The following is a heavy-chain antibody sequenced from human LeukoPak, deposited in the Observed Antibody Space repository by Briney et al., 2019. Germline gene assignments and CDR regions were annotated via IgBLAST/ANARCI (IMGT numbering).Heavy chain of an antibody. J-gene: IGHJ4*02. Sequence: PSETLSLTCTVSGGSISHYYWSWIRQPAGKGLEWIGRIYTSGTTNYNPSLKSRVTMSVDTSQNQFSLKLNSVTAADTAVYYCARLGTGATSYFDYWGQGTLVTVSS. D-gene: IGHD7-27*01. CDR2: IYTSGTT. V-gene: IGHV4-4*07. CDR1: GGSISHYY. CDR3: ARLGTGATSYFDY.